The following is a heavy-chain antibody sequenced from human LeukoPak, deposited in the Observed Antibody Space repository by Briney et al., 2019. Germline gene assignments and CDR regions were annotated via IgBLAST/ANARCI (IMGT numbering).Heavy chain of an antibody. CDR1: GFTFSSTG. Sequence: GGSLRLSCTASGFTFSSTGMHWVRQAPGKGLEWVSYIRFDGNNKYYGDSVKGRLTVSRDNSKNTLYLQMNSLRVEDTAVYYCARTYNPDYWGQGTLVTVSS. CDR2: IRFDGNNK. D-gene: IGHD1-14*01. J-gene: IGHJ4*02. V-gene: IGHV3-30*02. CDR3: ARTYNPDY.